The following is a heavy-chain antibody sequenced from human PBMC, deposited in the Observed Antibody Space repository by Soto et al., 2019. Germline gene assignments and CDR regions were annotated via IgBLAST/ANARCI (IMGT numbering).Heavy chain of an antibody. Sequence: QVQLVESGGGVVQPGRSLRLSCAASGFTFSIYAIHWVRQAPGKGLEWVAVISYDGNNRYYADSVKGRFTISRDNSKNTLYLQMNSLRAEDTAVYYCARGEQHLLFYHGMDVWGQGTTVTVSS. D-gene: IGHD6-13*01. CDR3: ARGEQHLLFYHGMDV. CDR2: ISYDGNNR. CDR1: GFTFSIYA. V-gene: IGHV3-30-3*01. J-gene: IGHJ6*02.